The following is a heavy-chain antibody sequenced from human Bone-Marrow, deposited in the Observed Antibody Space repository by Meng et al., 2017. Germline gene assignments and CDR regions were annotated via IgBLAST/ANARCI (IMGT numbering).Heavy chain of an antibody. J-gene: IGHJ6*02. D-gene: IGHD6-13*01. V-gene: IGHV3-48*03. CDR3: ARASYSSSWYFFWGVGPYGMDV. Sequence: GESLKISCAASGFTFSSYETNWVRQAPGKGLEWVSYISSSGSTIYYADSVKGRFTISRDNAKNSLYLQMNSLRAEDTAVYYCARASYSSSWYFFWGVGPYGMDVWGQGNMVTVSS. CDR1: GFTFSSYE. CDR2: ISSSGSTI.